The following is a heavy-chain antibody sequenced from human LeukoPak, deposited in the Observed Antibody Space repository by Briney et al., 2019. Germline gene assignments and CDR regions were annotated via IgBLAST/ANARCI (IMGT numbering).Heavy chain of an antibody. CDR1: GFTFSDYY. J-gene: IGHJ5*02. V-gene: IGHV3-30*02. Sequence: GGSLRLSCAASGFTFSDYYMSWIRQAPGKGLEWVAFIRYDGSNKYYADSVKGRFTISRDNSKNTLYLQMNSLRAEDTAVYYCAKDGRFFNWFDPWGQGTLVTVSS. CDR2: IRYDGSNK. CDR3: AKDGRFFNWFDP. D-gene: IGHD3-3*01.